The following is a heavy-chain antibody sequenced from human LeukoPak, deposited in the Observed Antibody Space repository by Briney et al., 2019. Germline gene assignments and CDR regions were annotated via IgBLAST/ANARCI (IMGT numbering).Heavy chain of an antibody. Sequence: GGFLRLSCAASAFTFTNYWMSWVRQAPGKGLEWVANIKEDGSEKYYVDSVKGRFTISRDNAKNSLYLQMNSLRAEDTAVYYCVRDNCTGTSCHHFDYWGQGTLVTVSS. V-gene: IGHV3-7*01. CDR1: AFTFTNYW. CDR3: VRDNCTGTSCHHFDY. CDR2: IKEDGSEK. J-gene: IGHJ4*02. D-gene: IGHD2-2*01.